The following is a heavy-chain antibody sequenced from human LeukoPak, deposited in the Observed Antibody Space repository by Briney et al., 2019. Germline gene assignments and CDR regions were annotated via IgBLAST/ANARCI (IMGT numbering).Heavy chain of an antibody. CDR2: ISGSGGST. J-gene: IGHJ4*02. CDR3: AILGTSQLFDY. V-gene: IGHV3-23*01. CDR1: GFTFSSYA. Sequence: GGSLRLSCAASGFTFSSYAMSWVCQAPGKGLEWVSAISGSGGSTYYADSVKGRFTISRDNSKNTLYLQMNSLRAEDTAVYYCAILGTSQLFDYWGQGTLVTVSS. D-gene: IGHD7-27*01.